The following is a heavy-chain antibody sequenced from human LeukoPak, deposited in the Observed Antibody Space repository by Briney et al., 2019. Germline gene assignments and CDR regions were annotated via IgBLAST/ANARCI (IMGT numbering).Heavy chain of an antibody. CDR1: GGSISVYY. J-gene: IGHJ1*01. D-gene: IGHD3-22*01. Sequence: SETLSLTCTVSGGSISVYYWSWIRQPPGKGLEWIGYIYYSGSTNYNPSLKSRVTISVDTPKNQFPLKLSSVTAADTAVYYCARHSKYYYDSSGSYVGYFQHWGQGTLVTVSS. V-gene: IGHV4-59*08. CDR2: IYYSGST. CDR3: ARHSKYYYDSSGSYVGYFQH.